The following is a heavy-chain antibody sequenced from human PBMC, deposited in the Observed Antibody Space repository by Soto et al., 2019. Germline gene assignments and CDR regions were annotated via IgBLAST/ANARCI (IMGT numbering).Heavy chain of an antibody. CDR3: ARDGLGYTGSFDY. CDR1: GFTFSSYW. D-gene: IGHD5-18*01. J-gene: IGHJ4*02. Sequence: QRLSCAASGFTFSSYWMSWVRQAPGKGLEWVANIKQDGSEKYYVDSVKGRFTISRDNAKNSLYLQMNSLRAEDTAVYYCARDGLGYTGSFDYWGQGTLVTVSS. CDR2: IKQDGSEK. V-gene: IGHV3-7*03.